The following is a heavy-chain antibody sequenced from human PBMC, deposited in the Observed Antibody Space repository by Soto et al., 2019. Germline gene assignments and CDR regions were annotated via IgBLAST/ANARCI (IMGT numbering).Heavy chain of an antibody. D-gene: IGHD3-16*01. CDR2: IYSGGST. Sequence: EVQLVESGGGLVQPGGSLRLSCAASGFTVSTKYMSWVRQAPGKGLEWVSVIYSGGSTFYADSVRGRFTISRDNSKNTVNLQMTSLRAEGTAVYYCARDPWGADYWGQGTLVTVSS. CDR1: GFTVSTKY. J-gene: IGHJ4*02. CDR3: ARDPWGADY. V-gene: IGHV3-66*01.